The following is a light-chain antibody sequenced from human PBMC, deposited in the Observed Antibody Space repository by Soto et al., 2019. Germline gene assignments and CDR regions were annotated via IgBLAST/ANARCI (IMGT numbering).Light chain of an antibody. CDR1: SSDVGGQKL. V-gene: IGLV2-23*01. CDR2: EGS. J-gene: IGLJ3*02. Sequence: QSALTQPASVSGSPGQSITISCTGTSSDVGGQKLVSWYQQHPGKAPKVLLYEGSERPSGVSDRFSGSKSGNTASLTISGRQAEDEAAYYCCSYAGSTTWVFGGGTKLTVL. CDR3: CSYAGSTTWV.